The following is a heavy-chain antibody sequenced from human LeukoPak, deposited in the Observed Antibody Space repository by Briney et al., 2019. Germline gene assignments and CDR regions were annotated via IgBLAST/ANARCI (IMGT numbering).Heavy chain of an antibody. J-gene: IGHJ3*01. V-gene: IGHV2-5*02. Sequence: SGPTLVKPTETLTLTCDFSGFSLTTSLVGVGWIREPPGKALEWLALMFWDDDERYNPSLNNRVTVTKDTSKNQVVLTMTNVDPVDTATYYCAHTGSGWEAFDVWGQGTMVTVSS. CDR1: GFSLTTSLVG. CDR3: AHTGSGWEAFDV. D-gene: IGHD3-10*01. CDR2: MFWDDDE.